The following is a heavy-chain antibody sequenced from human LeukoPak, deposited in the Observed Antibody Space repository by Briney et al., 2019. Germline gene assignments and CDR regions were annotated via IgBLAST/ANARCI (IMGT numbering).Heavy chain of an antibody. CDR2: MRRDGNEI. V-gene: IGHV3-7*03. J-gene: IGHJ4*02. CDR3: AKDNRRHYTSGPNPDSLH. CDR1: GFTSSTYW. Sequence: GGSLRLSCSASGFTSSTYWMSWVRQAPGKGLEWVANMRRDGNEIYYLDSVRGRFTISRDNAKNSLYLQMDSLRVEDTAFYYCAKDNRRHYTSGPNPDSLHWGQGALVTVSS. D-gene: IGHD6-19*01.